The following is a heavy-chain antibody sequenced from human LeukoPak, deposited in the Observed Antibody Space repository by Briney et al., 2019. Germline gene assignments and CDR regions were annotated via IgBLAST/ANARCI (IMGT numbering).Heavy chain of an antibody. CDR2: ISSSGSTI. J-gene: IGHJ3*02. CDR3: ARGSRIDYDSSDDAFDI. V-gene: IGHV3-11*04. Sequence: PGGSLRLSCAACGFTFSDYYMSLIRQAPGKGLEWVSYISSSGSTIYYADSVKGRFTISRDNSKNTLYLQMNSLRAEDTAVYYCARGSRIDYDSSDDAFDIWGQGSMVTVSS. CDR1: GFTFSDYY. D-gene: IGHD3-22*01.